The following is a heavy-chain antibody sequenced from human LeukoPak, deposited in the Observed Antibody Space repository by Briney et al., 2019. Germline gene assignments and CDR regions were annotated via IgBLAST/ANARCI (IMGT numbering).Heavy chain of an antibody. Sequence: ASVKVSCKASGYTFTSYAMNWVRQAPGQGLEWIGWINTNTGNPTYAQGFTGRFVFSLDTSVSTAYLQISSLKAEDTAVYYCARDLRVWQQRYGMDVWGQGTTVTVSS. CDR2: INTNTGNP. D-gene: IGHD6-13*01. CDR1: GYTFTSYA. CDR3: ARDLRVWQQRYGMDV. V-gene: IGHV7-4-1*02. J-gene: IGHJ6*02.